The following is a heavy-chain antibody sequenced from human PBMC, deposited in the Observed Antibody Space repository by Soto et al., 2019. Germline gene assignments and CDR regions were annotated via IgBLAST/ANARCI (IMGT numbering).Heavy chain of an antibody. J-gene: IGHJ3*02. CDR3: ARPAARYSDAFDI. V-gene: IGHV4-59*08. CDR2: IYYSGST. CDR1: GGSISSYY. Sequence: ASETLSLTCTVSGGSISSYYWSWIRQPPGKGLEWIGYIYYSGSTNYNPSLKSRVTISVDTSKNQFSLKLSSVTAADTAVYYCARPAARYSDAFDIWGQGTMVTVSS. D-gene: IGHD2-15*01.